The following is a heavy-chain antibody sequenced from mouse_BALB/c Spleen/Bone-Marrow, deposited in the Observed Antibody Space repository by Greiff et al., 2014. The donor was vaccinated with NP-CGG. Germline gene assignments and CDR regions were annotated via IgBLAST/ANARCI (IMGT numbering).Heavy chain of an antibody. CDR2: IYPGSGST. J-gene: IGHJ3*01. Sequence: LQQSGSELVRPGASVKLSCKASGYTFTSYWMYWVKQRHGQGLEWIGNIYPGSGSTNYDEKFKSKGTLTVDTSSSTAYMHLSSLTSEDSAVYYCTREDYRYDWFAYWGQGTLVTVSA. V-gene: IGHV1S22*01. CDR3: TREDYRYDWFAY. CDR1: GYTFTSYW. D-gene: IGHD2-14*01.